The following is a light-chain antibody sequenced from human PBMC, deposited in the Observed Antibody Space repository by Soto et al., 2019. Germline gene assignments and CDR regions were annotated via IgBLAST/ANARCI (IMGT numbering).Light chain of an antibody. Sequence: QSALTQPASVSWCLGQSITISCTRPSSDVWSFNFVSWYQQHPDKAPQVLIYEVTKRPPGVSNRFSGSKSGNTASLTISGLQADDEADYYCCSDAGSSSYVFGTGTKVTVL. V-gene: IGLV2-23*02. J-gene: IGLJ1*01. CDR3: CSDAGSSSYV. CDR1: SSDVWSFNF. CDR2: EVT.